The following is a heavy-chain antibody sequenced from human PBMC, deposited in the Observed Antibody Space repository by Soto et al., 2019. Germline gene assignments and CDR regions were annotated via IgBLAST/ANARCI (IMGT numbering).Heavy chain of an antibody. J-gene: IGHJ6*03. D-gene: IGHD2-2*01. V-gene: IGHV3-7*01. CDR1: GFTFSSYW. Sequence: QPGGSLRLSCAASGFTFSSYWMSWVRQAPGKGLEWVANIKQDGSEKYYVDSVEGRFTISRDNAKSSLYLQMNSLRAEDTAVYYCARDRVVPAAYYYYYYYMDVWGKGTTVTVSS. CDR3: ARDRVVPAAYYYYYYYMDV. CDR2: IKQDGSEK.